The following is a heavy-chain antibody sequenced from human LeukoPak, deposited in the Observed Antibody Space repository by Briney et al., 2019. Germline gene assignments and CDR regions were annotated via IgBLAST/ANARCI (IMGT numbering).Heavy chain of an antibody. Sequence: TGGSLRLSCAASGFTFSSYAMHWVRQAPGKGLEYVSAISSNGGSTYYANSGKGSFTISRDNSKNTLYLQMGSLRAEDMAVYYCARGYGSSWYSWNYYYYMDVWGKGTTVTVSS. CDR1: GFTFSSYA. D-gene: IGHD6-13*01. CDR2: ISSNGGST. J-gene: IGHJ6*03. V-gene: IGHV3-64*01. CDR3: ARGYGSSWYSWNYYYYMDV.